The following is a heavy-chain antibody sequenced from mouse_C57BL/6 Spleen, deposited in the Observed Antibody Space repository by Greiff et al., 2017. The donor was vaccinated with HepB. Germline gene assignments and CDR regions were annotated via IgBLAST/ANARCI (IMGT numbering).Heavy chain of an antibody. D-gene: IGHD3-2*02. V-gene: IGHV1-50*01. CDR3: ARGYSQATRAMDY. CDR2: IDPSDSYT. J-gene: IGHJ4*01. Sequence: VQLQQSGAELVKPGASVKLSCKASGYTFTSYWMQWVKQRPGQGLEWIGEIDPSDSYTNYNQKFKGKATLTVDTSSSTAYMQLSSLTSEDSAVYYCARGYSQATRAMDYWGQGTSVTVSS. CDR1: GYTFTSYW.